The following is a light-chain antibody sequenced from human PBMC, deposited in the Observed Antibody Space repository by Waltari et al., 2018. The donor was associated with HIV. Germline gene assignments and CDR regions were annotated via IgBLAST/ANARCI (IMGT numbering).Light chain of an antibody. J-gene: IGKJ4*01. CDR1: QKINSY. CDR3: QQSYSLPVP. Sequence: DIQMTQSPSSLSASVGGRVSLSRRSSQKINSYLNWYQQKPGRAPQLLVYGALNLYTWAPRRFSGSGAGTDFTHTITSLQPEDFATYFCQQSYSLPVPFGGGTKVEV. V-gene: IGKV1-39*01. CDR2: GAL.